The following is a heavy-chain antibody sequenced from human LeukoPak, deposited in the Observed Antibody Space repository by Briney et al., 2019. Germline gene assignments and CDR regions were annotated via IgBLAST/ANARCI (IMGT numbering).Heavy chain of an antibody. Sequence: PGGSLRLSCAASGFSLSTYIMQWVRQAPGKGLEWVAVISYDGSNKYYADSVKGRFTVSRDNSKNTLYLQMNSLRVDDTAVYYCARDDVLEGYYYGMDVWGQGTTVTVSS. V-gene: IGHV3-30-3*01. CDR2: ISYDGSNK. CDR1: GFSLSTYI. D-gene: IGHD2-8*01. J-gene: IGHJ6*02. CDR3: ARDDVLEGYYYGMDV.